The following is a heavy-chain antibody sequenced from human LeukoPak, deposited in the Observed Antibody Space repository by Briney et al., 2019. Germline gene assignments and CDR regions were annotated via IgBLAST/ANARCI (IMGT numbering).Heavy chain of an antibody. CDR1: GGSISSYY. Sequence: PSETLSLTCTVSGGSISSYYWSWLRQPPGKGLEWVGYIYYSGSTNYNPSLKSRVTISVDTSKNQFSLKLSSVTAADTAVYYCARSFHTYYYGSRFYGMDVWGQGTTVTVSS. CDR2: IYYSGST. D-gene: IGHD3-10*01. J-gene: IGHJ6*02. V-gene: IGHV4-59*01. CDR3: ARSFHTYYYGSRFYGMDV.